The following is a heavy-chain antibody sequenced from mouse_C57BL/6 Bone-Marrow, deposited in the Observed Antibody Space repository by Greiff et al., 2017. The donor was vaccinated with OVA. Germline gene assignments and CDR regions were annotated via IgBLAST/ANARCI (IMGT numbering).Heavy chain of an antibody. Sequence: VKVVESGGGLVQPGGSLSLSCAASVFTFTDYYMSWVRQPPGKALEWLGFIRNKANGYTTEYSASVNGRFTISRDNSQSILYLQMNALRAEDSATYYCARDRVGHYFDYWGQGTTLTVSS. V-gene: IGHV7-3*01. CDR3: ARDRVGHYFDY. CDR2: IRNKANGYTT. J-gene: IGHJ2*01. CDR1: VFTFTDYY. D-gene: IGHD4-1*01.